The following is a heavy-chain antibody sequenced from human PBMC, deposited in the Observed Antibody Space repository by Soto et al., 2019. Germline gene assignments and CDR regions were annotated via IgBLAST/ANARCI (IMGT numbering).Heavy chain of an antibody. V-gene: IGHV4-59*11. CDR2: ISYGGRI. J-gene: IGHJ2*01. D-gene: IGHD2-15*01. CDR1: DGSISSHY. CDR3: ARTHGGWYFDL. Sequence: QVQLQESGPGVVKPSETLSLTCTVSDGSISSHYWSWIRQPPGKGLEWIAYISYGGRINYNPSLKSRVTTSVDISKNQISLEVSSVTAADTAVYHCARTHGGWYFDLWGRGTLVTVSS.